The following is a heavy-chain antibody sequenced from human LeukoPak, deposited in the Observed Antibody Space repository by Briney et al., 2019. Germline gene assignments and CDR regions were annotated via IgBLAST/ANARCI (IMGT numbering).Heavy chain of an antibody. Sequence: GESLKISCKGSGFSFTTYWIGWVRQMPGKGLEWMGIIYLADSKTRYSPSFQGQVTISADKSISTAYLQWSSLKASDTAIYYCARGFGDPGDWFDPWGQGTLVTVSS. J-gene: IGHJ5*02. D-gene: IGHD3-16*01. CDR1: GFSFTTYW. V-gene: IGHV5-51*01. CDR3: ARGFGDPGDWFDP. CDR2: IYLADSKT.